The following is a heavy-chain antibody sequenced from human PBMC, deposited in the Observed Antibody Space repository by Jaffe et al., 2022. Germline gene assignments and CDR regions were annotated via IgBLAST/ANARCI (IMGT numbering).Heavy chain of an antibody. Sequence: EVQLVQSGAEVKKPGESLKISCKGSGYSFTSYWIGWVRQMPGKGLEWMGIIYPGDSDTRYSPSFQGQVTISADKSISTAYLQWSSLKASDTAMYYCARQATTVTPINPYYYYMDVWGKGTTVTVSS. D-gene: IGHD4-4*01. J-gene: IGHJ6*03. CDR1: GYSFTSYW. CDR3: ARQATTVTPINPYYYYMDV. CDR2: IYPGDSDT. V-gene: IGHV5-51*01.